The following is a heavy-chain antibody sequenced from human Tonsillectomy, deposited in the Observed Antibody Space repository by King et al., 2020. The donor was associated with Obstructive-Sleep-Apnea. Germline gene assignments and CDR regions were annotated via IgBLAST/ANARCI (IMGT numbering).Heavy chain of an antibody. CDR2: ISYDGSDK. J-gene: IGHJ4*02. CDR3: ARVTPPTYYFDY. V-gene: IGHV3-30*04. D-gene: IGHD3-16*01. CDR1: GFTFSSYA. Sequence: VQLVESGGGVVQPGRSLRLSCAVSGFTFSSYAMHWVRQAPGKGLEWVAFISYDGSDKDYADSVKGRFTISRDNSKNTLHLQMNSLGVEDTSVYYCARVTPPTYYFDYWGQGTLVTVSS.